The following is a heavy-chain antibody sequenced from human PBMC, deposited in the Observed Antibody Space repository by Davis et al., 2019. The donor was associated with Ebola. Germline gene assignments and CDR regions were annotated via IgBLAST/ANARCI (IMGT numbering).Heavy chain of an antibody. Sequence: AASVKVSCKAVGGTLTSYAMHWVRQAPGQGLEWMGIINPSGGSTSYAQKCQGRVTMTRNTSTTTVYMDLGSLRSEDTALYYCTTPGGQDSGYDVFDIWGQGTMVTVSS. CDR3: TTPGGQDSGYDVFDI. CDR2: INPSGGST. D-gene: IGHD5-12*01. J-gene: IGHJ3*02. CDR1: GGTLTSYA. V-gene: IGHV1-46*03.